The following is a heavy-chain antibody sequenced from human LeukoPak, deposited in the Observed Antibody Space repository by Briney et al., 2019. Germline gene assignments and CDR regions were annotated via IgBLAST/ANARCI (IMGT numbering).Heavy chain of an antibody. CDR2: IYYRGRT. Sequence: SETLSLTCTVSTGSLITSSYYWGWLRQPPGKGLEWIGSIYYRGRTYYSPSLKTRVTISADTSNNQFSLNLSSVTASDTAVYYCARQKILDDNYDSSGYYVDQWGQGSLVTVSS. CDR1: TGSLITSSYY. CDR3: ARQKILDDNYDSSGYYVDQ. V-gene: IGHV4-39*01. D-gene: IGHD3-22*01. J-gene: IGHJ4*02.